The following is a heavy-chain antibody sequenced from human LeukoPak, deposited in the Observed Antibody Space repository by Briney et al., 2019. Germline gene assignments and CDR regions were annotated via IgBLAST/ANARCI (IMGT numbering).Heavy chain of an antibody. D-gene: IGHD6-19*01. V-gene: IGHV3-23*01. Sequence: GGSLRLSCAASGFTFSSYAMSWVRQAPGKGLEWVSAISGSGGSTYYADFVKGRFTISRDNSKNTLYLQMNSLRAEDTAVYYCAKDPNYSSGRCYDIWGQGTMVTVSS. CDR3: AKDPNYSSGRCYDI. CDR2: ISGSGGST. CDR1: GFTFSSYA. J-gene: IGHJ3*02.